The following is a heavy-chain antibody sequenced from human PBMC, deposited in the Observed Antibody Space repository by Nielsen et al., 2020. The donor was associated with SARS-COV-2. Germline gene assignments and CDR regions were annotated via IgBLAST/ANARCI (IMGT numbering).Heavy chain of an antibody. CDR3: TKGAQLGDY. D-gene: IGHD6-13*01. Sequence: GGSLRLSCTASGFTFSSNGMHWVRQAPGKGLEWVAVIKHDGINKYYADSVKGRFTISTDLSNNTLYLQMNSLRVEDTAIYYCTKGAQLGDYWGQGTLVTVSS. J-gene: IGHJ4*02. CDR1: GFTFSSNG. CDR2: IKHDGINK. V-gene: IGHV3-30*18.